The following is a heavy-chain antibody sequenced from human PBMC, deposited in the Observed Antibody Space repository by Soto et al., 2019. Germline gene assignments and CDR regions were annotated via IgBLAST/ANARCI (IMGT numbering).Heavy chain of an antibody. CDR1: GFTFSSYA. CDR2: ISYDGSNK. CDR3: ARELLSMVRGNFDY. V-gene: IGHV3-30-3*01. J-gene: IGHJ4*02. D-gene: IGHD3-10*01. Sequence: GGSLRLSCAAFGFTFSSYAMHWVRQAPGKGLEWVAVISYDGSNKYYADSVKGRFTISRDNSKNTLYLQMNSLRAEDTAVYYCARELLSMVRGNFDYWGQGTLVTVSS.